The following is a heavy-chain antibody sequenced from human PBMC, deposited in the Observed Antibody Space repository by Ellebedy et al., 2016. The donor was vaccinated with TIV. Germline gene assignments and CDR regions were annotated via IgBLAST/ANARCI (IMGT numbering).Heavy chain of an antibody. CDR1: GFTFSRFG. J-gene: IGHJ4*02. Sequence: GGSLRLXXAASGFTFSRFGMCWVRQAPGKGLEWVALITDDGIRKYYEDSVKGRFTISRDNSKNTLYLQMNSLRAEDTAIYYCARDPDTASKVDYWGQGALVTVS. CDR2: ITDDGIRK. D-gene: IGHD2-2*02. V-gene: IGHV3-33*05. CDR3: ARDPDTASKVDY.